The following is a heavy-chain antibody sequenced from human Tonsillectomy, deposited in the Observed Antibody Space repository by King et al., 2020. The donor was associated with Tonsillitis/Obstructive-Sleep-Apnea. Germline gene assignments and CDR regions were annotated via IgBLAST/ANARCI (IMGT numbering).Heavy chain of an antibody. J-gene: IGHJ4*02. Sequence: VQLVESGAEVKKPGESLKISCKGSGYSFTSYWIGWVRQMPGKGLEWMGIIYPGDSDTRYSPSFQGQVTISADKSISTAYLQWSSLKASDTAMYYCAGPRCSGGSCYRLFDYWGQGTLVTVSS. D-gene: IGHD2-15*01. CDR2: IYPGDSDT. CDR1: GYSFTSYW. CDR3: AGPRCSGGSCYRLFDY. V-gene: IGHV5-51*01.